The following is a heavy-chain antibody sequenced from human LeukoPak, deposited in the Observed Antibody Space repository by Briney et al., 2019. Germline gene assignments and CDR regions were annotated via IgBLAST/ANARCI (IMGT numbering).Heavy chain of an antibody. Sequence: SETLSLTCTVSGASMNSNYWSWIRQPPGRGLEWIGYIYYSGNTNSSPSLGSRVTMSLDASKNQFSLKVNSVTAADTAIYYCASTRRAAVAGRFDSWGQGILVAVSS. CDR1: GASMNSNY. J-gene: IGHJ4*02. V-gene: IGHV4-59*08. D-gene: IGHD6-19*01. CDR2: IYYSGNT. CDR3: ASTRRAAVAGRFDS.